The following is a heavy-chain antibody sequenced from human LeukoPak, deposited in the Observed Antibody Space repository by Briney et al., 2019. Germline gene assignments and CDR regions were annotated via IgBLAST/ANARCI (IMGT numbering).Heavy chain of an antibody. CDR1: GYTFTGYY. D-gene: IGHD3-9*01. Sequence: ASVTVSCKASGYTFTGYYMHWVRQAPGQGLEWMGWINPNSGGTNYAQKFQGWVTMTRDTSISTAYMELSRLRSDDTAVYYCARDLHILTGYNDAFDIWGQGTMVTVSS. V-gene: IGHV1-2*04. CDR3: ARDLHILTGYNDAFDI. J-gene: IGHJ3*02. CDR2: INPNSGGT.